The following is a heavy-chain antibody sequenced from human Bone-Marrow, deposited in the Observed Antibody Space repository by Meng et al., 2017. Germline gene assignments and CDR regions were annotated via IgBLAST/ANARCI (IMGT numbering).Heavy chain of an antibody. D-gene: IGHD3-10*01. Sequence: QLQQWGVGLLKPSETLSLTCAVYGGSFSGYYWSWIRHPPGKGLEWIGEINHSGSTTSPPSLKSRVTISVDTSKNQFSLKLSSVTAADTAVYYCARAYYGSGSYYQNWGQGTLVTVSS. CDR3: ARAYYGSGSYYQN. V-gene: IGHV4-34*01. J-gene: IGHJ4*02. CDR1: GGSFSGYY. CDR2: INHSGST.